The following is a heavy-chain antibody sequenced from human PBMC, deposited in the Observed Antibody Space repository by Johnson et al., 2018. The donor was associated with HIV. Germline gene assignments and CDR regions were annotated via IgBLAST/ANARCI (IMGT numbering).Heavy chain of an antibody. V-gene: IGHV3-53*01. J-gene: IGHJ3*02. Sequence: IYSGGSTYYADSVKGRFTISRDNSKNTLYLQMNSLRAEDTAVYYCAKDQGGSYPYDAFDIWGQGTMVTVSS. D-gene: IGHD1-26*01. CDR3: AKDQGGSYPYDAFDI. CDR2: IYSGGST.